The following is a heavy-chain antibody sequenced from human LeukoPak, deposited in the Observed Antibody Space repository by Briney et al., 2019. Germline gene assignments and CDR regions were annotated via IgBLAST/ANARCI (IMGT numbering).Heavy chain of an antibody. J-gene: IGHJ4*02. CDR1: GYTFTGYY. CDR3: ARGHSDIWYSLGH. D-gene: IGHD1-26*01. V-gene: IGHV1-2*02. CDR2: INPNSGGT. Sequence: ASVKVSCKTSGYTFTGYYIHWVRQASGQGLEWVAWINPNSGGTKYSQQFQGRVTLTRDTSISTAYMELSRLTSDYTAVYYCARGHSDIWYSLGHWGQGTLVTVSA.